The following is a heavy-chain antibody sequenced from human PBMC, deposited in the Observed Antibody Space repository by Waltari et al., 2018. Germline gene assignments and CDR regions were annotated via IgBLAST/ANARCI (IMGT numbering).Heavy chain of an antibody. J-gene: IGHJ4*02. CDR1: GFTFSSYS. V-gene: IGHV3-21*01. CDR2: ISSSSYI. D-gene: IGHD6-19*01. Sequence: EVQLVESGGGLVKPGGSLRLSCAASGFTFSSYSMNWVRQAPGKGLEGVSSISSSSYIYYADSVKGQCTISRDNAKKSLYLQMNSLRAEDTAVYYCARDLQWLVFDYWGQGTLVTVSS. CDR3: ARDLQWLVFDY.